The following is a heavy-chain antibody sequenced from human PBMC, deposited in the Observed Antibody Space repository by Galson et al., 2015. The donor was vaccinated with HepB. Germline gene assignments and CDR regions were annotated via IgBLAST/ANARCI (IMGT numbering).Heavy chain of an antibody. CDR3: AKDPAGRIGEDGGGY. Sequence: SLRLSCAASGFTFSSYAMSWVRQAPGKGLEWVSAISGSGGSTYYADSVKGRFTISRDNSKNTLYLQMNSLRAEDTAVYYCAKDPAGRIGEDGGGYWGQGTLVTVSS. D-gene: IGHD3-10*01. V-gene: IGHV3-23*01. CDR2: ISGSGGST. CDR1: GFTFSSYA. J-gene: IGHJ4*02.